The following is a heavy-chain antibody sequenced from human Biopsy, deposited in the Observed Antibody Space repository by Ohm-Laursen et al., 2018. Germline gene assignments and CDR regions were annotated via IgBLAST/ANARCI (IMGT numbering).Heavy chain of an antibody. D-gene: IGHD3-3*01. CDR1: GGSISDDY. CDR3: ARERQFRFLEGAFDY. J-gene: IGHJ4*02. CDR2: ISSGGRA. V-gene: IGHV4-59*01. Sequence: GTLSLTCSVSGGSISDDYWNWIRQPPGKGLQVIGYISSGGRAKYNPSLKSRLTISLDTSKNQLSLRLSSVTAADSAIYYCARERQFRFLEGAFDYWGQGILVTVSS.